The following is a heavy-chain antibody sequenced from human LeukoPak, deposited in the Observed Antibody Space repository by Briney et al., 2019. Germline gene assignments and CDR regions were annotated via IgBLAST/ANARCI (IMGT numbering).Heavy chain of an antibody. Sequence: GGSLRLSCAASGFTFSSYSMNWVRQAPGKGLEWVSSISSSSSYIYYADSVKGRFTISRDNAKNSLYLQMNSLRAEVTAVYYCARAVSSGYDFAYYYYYGMDVWGKGTTVTVSS. V-gene: IGHV3-21*01. CDR3: ARAVSSGYDFAYYYYYGMDV. D-gene: IGHD5-12*01. J-gene: IGHJ6*04. CDR1: GFTFSSYS. CDR2: ISSSSSYI.